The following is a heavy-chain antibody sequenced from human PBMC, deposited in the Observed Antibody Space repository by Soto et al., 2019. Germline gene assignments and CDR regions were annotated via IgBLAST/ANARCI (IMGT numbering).Heavy chain of an antibody. CDR1: GGSISSGEYY. D-gene: IGHD3-3*01. CDR2: IYYSGST. Sequence: SETLSLTCTVSGGSISSGEYYWSWVRQPPGKGLEWIGCIYYSGSTYYNPSLKSRVTISVDTSKNQSSLKLSSVTAADTAVYYCDREDDFWSGEEYLWAQGTRVPVSS. CDR3: DREDDFWSGEEYL. J-gene: IGHJ6*02. V-gene: IGHV4-30-4*01.